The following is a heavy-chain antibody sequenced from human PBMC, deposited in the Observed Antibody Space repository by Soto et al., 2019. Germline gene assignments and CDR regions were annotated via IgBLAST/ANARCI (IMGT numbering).Heavy chain of an antibody. CDR2: IYYSGST. V-gene: IGHV4-31*03. D-gene: IGHD3-9*01. CDR3: ARLTFYEETTGYYPLPSYCYFDL. J-gene: IGHJ2*01. Sequence: PSETLSLACTVSGDSISSGGYYWYWIRQHPGKGLEWIGHIYYSGSTYFNPSLKSRVTISIDTSGNQFSLNLYSVTDADTAVYYSARLTFYEETTGYYPLPSYCYFDLWGRGTQVTVSS. CDR1: GDSISSGGYY.